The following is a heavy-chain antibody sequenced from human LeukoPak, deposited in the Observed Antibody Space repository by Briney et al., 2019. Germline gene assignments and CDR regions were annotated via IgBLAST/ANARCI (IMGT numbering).Heavy chain of an antibody. V-gene: IGHV1-18*01. CDR2: ISAYNGNT. CDR3: ARDHVMVWGYCSSTSCYLLDY. CDR1: GYTFTSYG. Sequence: GASVKVSCKASGYTFTSYGISWVRQAPGQGLEWMGWISAYNGNTNYAQRLQGRVTMTTDTSTSTAYMELRSLRSDDTAVYYCARDHVMVWGYCSSTSCYLLDYWGQGTLVTVSS. J-gene: IGHJ4*02. D-gene: IGHD2-2*01.